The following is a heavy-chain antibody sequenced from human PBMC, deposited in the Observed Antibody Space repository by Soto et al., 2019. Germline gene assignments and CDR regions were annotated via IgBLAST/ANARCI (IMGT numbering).Heavy chain of an antibody. CDR2: IIPMFRSA. CDR1: GGTFNRFA. Sequence: QVQLVQSGAEVKKSGSSVKVSCKASGGTFNRFAISWVRQAPGQGLQWMGGIIPMFRSANYAQKFKGRVTITADESTNTVYMEMTRLRSDDTAVYYCASEGGHNYGRGRGDPCDPWGQGTLVTVSS. J-gene: IGHJ5*02. CDR3: ASEGGHNYGRGRGDPCDP. V-gene: IGHV1-69*01. D-gene: IGHD3-16*01.